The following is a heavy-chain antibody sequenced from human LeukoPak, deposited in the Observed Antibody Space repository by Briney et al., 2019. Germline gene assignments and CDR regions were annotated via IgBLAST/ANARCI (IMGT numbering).Heavy chain of an antibody. D-gene: IGHD1-20*01. V-gene: IGHV4-61*01. CDR3: ARVNNWDAQDY. CDR1: GGSVSSGSYY. Sequence: QPSETLSLTCTVSGGSVSSGSYYWSWIRQPPGKGLEWIGYIYYSGSTNYNPSLKSRVTISVDTSKNQFSLKLSSVTAADTAVYYCARVNNWDAQDYWGQGTLVTVSS. J-gene: IGHJ4*02. CDR2: IYYSGST.